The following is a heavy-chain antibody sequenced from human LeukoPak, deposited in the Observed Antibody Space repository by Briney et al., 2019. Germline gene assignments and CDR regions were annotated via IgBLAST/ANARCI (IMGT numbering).Heavy chain of an antibody. V-gene: IGHV3-7*01. D-gene: IGHD6-19*01. CDR3: AAGAGWLIDW. Sequence: GGSLRLSCAASGFTFSNYWMNWVRQAPGKGMEWVAIIEKDGSEILYVDSVKGRFTISRDNAKNSLYLQMNSLRAEDTAEYYCAAGAGWLIDWWGQGTLVTVSS. CDR2: IEKDGSEI. J-gene: IGHJ4*02. CDR1: GFTFSNYW.